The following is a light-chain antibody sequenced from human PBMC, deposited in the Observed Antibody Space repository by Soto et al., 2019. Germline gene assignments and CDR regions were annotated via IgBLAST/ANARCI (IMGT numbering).Light chain of an antibody. J-gene: IGLJ1*01. CDR3: AAWDASLSGYV. CDR1: SSNIGTNS. Sequence: QPVLTQPPSASATPGQRITISCSGSSSNIGTNSVYWYQQVPGTAPKLLIYRKDQRPSGVPDRFSGSKSGTSASLAISGLRSEDEADYYCAAWDASLSGYVFGAGTKVTVL. CDR2: RKD. V-gene: IGLV1-47*01.